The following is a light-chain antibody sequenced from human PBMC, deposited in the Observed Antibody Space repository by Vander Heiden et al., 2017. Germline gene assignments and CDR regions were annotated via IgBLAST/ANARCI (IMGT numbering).Light chain of an antibody. CDR3: QSYDDGLSTYV. J-gene: IGLJ1*01. CDR1: RSNIGAGFD. Sequence: QSVLTQPPSVSGAPGQRITISCTGNRSNIGAGFDLHWYQQPPGAAPKLLIYGAKNRPAGVPDRFSGSKSGASASLAITGLQADDEADYYCQSYDDGLSTYVFGSGTKVTVL. V-gene: IGLV1-40*01. CDR2: GAK.